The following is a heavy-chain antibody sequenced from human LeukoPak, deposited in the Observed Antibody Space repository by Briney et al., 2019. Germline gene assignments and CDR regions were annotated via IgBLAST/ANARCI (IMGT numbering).Heavy chain of an antibody. Sequence: GASVKVSCKASGYTFTGYYMHWVRQAPGQGLEWMGWINPNSGGTNYAQKFQGRVTMTRDTSISTAHMELSRLRSDDTAVYYCARVLISGIAAAGGGVGFDYWGQGTLVTVSS. CDR3: ARVLISGIAAAGGGVGFDY. CDR1: GYTFTGYY. CDR2: INPNSGGT. D-gene: IGHD6-13*01. J-gene: IGHJ4*02. V-gene: IGHV1-2*02.